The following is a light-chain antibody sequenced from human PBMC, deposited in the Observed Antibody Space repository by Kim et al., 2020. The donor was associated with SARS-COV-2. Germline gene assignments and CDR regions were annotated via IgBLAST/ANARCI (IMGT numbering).Light chain of an antibody. V-gene: IGLV2-8*01. Sequence: PGQSVTISCTETSSDVGDHNYVSWYQQHPGKAPNLMIYDVSKRPSGAPDRFSCSKSGTTASLTVSGLQPDDEADYYCSSNAGSKKVFGGGTQLTVL. CDR2: DVS. CDR3: SSNAGSKKV. CDR1: SSDVGDHNY. J-gene: IGLJ2*01.